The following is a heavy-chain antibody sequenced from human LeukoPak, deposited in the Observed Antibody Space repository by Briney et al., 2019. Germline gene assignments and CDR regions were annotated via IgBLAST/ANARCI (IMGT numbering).Heavy chain of an antibody. J-gene: IGHJ4*01. V-gene: IGHV1-24*01. Sequence: GASVKVSCKVSGYIFPELSMHWVRQSPGKGLEWMGGSDPENGKTVYAQNFQGRVTMTEDTSADTAYMELSSLRSEDTAVYYCAIDAVYYDPPSYWGQGTLVTVSS. CDR1: GYIFPELS. CDR3: AIDAVYYDPPSY. D-gene: IGHD3-16*01. CDR2: SDPENGKT.